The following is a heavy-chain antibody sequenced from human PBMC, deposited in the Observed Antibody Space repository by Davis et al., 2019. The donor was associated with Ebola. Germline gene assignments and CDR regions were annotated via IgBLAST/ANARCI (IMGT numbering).Heavy chain of an antibody. CDR1: GGSISSGDYY. CDR3: ARVYCSDTSCRIFDY. D-gene: IGHD2-2*01. V-gene: IGHV4-31*03. J-gene: IGHJ4*02. CDR2: IYYSGST. Sequence: PSETLSLTCTVSGGSISSGDYYWSWIRQHPGKGLEWIGYIYYSGSTYYNPSLKSRVTISVDTSKNQFSLKLSSVTAADTAVYYCARVYCSDTSCRIFDYWGQGTLVTVSS.